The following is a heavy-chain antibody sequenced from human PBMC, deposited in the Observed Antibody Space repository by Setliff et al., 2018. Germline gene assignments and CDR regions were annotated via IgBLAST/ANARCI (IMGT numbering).Heavy chain of an antibody. CDR3: ARSVHGDYVRLRQNNWLDP. D-gene: IGHD4-17*01. V-gene: IGHV1-2*02. CDR1: GYTFTGYY. J-gene: IGHJ5*02. Sequence: ASVKVSCKASGYTFTGYYMHWVRQAPGQGLEWMGWINPNSGGTDYAQKFQGRVTMTRDTSITTAYMELSSLRSDDTAMYYCARSVHGDYVRLRQNNWLDPWGQGTLVTVS. CDR2: INPNSGGT.